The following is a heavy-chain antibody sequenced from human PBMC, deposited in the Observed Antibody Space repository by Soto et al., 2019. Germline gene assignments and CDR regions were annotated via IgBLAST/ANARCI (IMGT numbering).Heavy chain of an antibody. Sequence: PGGSLRLSCAASGFTFSIYTMNWVRQAPGKGLEWVSYIGITGSTYYADSVRGRFTISRDNAESSLYLQMSSLRAEDTAVYYCARDHYWSFDYWGQGA. D-gene: IGHD2-8*02. CDR2: IGITGST. CDR1: GFTFSIYT. V-gene: IGHV3-48*01. J-gene: IGHJ4*02. CDR3: ARDHYWSFDY.